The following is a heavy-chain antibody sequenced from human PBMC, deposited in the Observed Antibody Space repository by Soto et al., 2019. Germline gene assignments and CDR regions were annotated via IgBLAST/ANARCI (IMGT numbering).Heavy chain of an antibody. V-gene: IGHV1-69*13. CDR3: ARQNYDSSGYYQSYYFDY. CDR1: GGTFSSYA. J-gene: IGHJ4*02. Sequence: ASVKVSCKASGGTFSSYAISWVRQAPGQGLEWMGGIIPIFGTANYAQKFQGRVTITADESTSTAYMELSSLRSEDTAVYYCARQNYDSSGYYQSYYFDYWGQGTLVTVPS. D-gene: IGHD3-22*01. CDR2: IIPIFGTA.